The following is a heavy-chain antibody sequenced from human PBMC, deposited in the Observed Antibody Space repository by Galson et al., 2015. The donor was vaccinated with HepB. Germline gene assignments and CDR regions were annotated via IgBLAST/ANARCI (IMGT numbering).Heavy chain of an antibody. D-gene: IGHD7-27*01. J-gene: IGHJ4*02. V-gene: IGHV1-69*13. Sequence: SVTVSCKASGGTFSSYAISWVRQARGQGLEWMGGIIPIFGTANYAQNFQGRVTITADESTSTAYMELSRLSSEDTAVYYCARELTGNYFDYWGQGTLVTVSS. CDR1: GGTFSSYA. CDR3: ARELTGNYFDY. CDR2: IIPIFGTA.